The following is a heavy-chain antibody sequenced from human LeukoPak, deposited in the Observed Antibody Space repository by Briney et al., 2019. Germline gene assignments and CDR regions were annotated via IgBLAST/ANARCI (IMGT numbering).Heavy chain of an antibody. CDR1: GGSFSGYY. Sequence: SETLSLTCAVYGGSFSGYYWSWIRQPPGKGLEWIGEINNSGSTNYNPSLKSRVTISVDTSKNQFSLKLSSVTAADTAVYYCARAPYYYGHFDYWGQGTLVTVSS. CDR2: INNSGST. D-gene: IGHD3-10*01. V-gene: IGHV4-34*01. J-gene: IGHJ4*02. CDR3: ARAPYYYGHFDY.